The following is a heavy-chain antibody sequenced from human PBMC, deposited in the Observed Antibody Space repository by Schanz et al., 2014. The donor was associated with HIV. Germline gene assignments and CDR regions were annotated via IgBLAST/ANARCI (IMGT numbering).Heavy chain of an antibody. CDR1: GFRFSDFW. Sequence: DVQLVESGGGLVQSGGSLRLSCVASGFRFSDFWMNWVRLIPGKGLEWVANIKQDGSEKHYVASVKGRFTISRDNAKNSLYLQMSSLRADDTAVYYCARDSGPGIYWGQGTLVTVSS. V-gene: IGHV3-7*01. CDR3: ARDSGPGIY. CDR2: IKQDGSEK. J-gene: IGHJ4*02. D-gene: IGHD3-10*01.